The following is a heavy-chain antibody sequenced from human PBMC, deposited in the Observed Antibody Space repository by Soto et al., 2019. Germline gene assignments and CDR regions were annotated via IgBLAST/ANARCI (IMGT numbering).Heavy chain of an antibody. CDR3: ARERLKYYDFWSGYRSYYGMDV. J-gene: IGHJ6*02. V-gene: IGHV1-69*12. D-gene: IGHD3-3*01. CDR1: GGTFSSYA. Sequence: HVQLVQSGAEVKKPGSSVKVSCKASGGTFSSYAISWVRQAPGQGLEWMGGIIPIFGTANYAQKFQGRVTITADESTSTAYMELSSLRSEDTAVYYCARERLKYYDFWSGYRSYYGMDVWGQGTTVTVSS. CDR2: IIPIFGTA.